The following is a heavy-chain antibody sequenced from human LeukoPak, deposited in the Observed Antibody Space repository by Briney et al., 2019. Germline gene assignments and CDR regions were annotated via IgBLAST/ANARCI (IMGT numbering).Heavy chain of an antibody. V-gene: IGHV5-51*01. CDR3: AKSYSGNYYVLTD. J-gene: IGHJ4*02. CDR1: GYSFTSYW. D-gene: IGHD1-26*01. Sequence: GESLKISCEGSGYSFTSYWIGWVRQMPGKGLEWMGVIYPGDSDTKYSPPFQGQVTISADKSISTAYLQWSSLKASDTAIYYCAKSYSGNYYVLTDWGQGTLVTVSS. CDR2: IYPGDSDT.